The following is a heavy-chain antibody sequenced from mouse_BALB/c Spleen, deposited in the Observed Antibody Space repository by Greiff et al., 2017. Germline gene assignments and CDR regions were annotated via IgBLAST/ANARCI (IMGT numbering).Heavy chain of an antibody. CDR2: ISYSGST. J-gene: IGHJ1*01. D-gene: IGHD1-1*01. CDR3: ARGGDYYGSSSHWYFDV. CDR1: GDSITSGY. Sequence: EVKLVESGPSLVKPSQTLSLTSSVTGDSITSGYWNWIRKFPGNKLEYMGYISYSGSTYYNPSLKSRISITRDTSKNQYYLQLNSVTTEDTATYYCARGGDYYGSSSHWYFDVWGAGTTVTVSS. V-gene: IGHV3-8*02.